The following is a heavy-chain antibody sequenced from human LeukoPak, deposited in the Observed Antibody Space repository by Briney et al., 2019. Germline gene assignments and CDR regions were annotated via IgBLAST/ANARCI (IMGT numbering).Heavy chain of an antibody. CDR2: IYYSGST. CDR3: AREGTGYCSSTSCSYFDY. V-gene: IGHV4-59*01. CDR1: GGSISSYY. J-gene: IGHJ4*02. Sequence: SETLSLTCTVSGGSISSYYWSWIRQPPGKGLEWIRYIYYSGSTNYNPSLKSRVTISVDTSKNQFSLKLSSVTAADTAVYYCAREGTGYCSSTSCSYFDYWGQGTLVTVSS. D-gene: IGHD2-2*01.